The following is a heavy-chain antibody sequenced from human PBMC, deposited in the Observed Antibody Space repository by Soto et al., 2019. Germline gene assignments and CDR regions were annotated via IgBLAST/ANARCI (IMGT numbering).Heavy chain of an antibody. Sequence: QVQLVQSGAEVRKPGSSVKVSCKAPGGTVSTYIISWVRQAPGQGPEWMGRIIPIPDITNYAQKFQGRVTVTADRSTSTAYMELPSLKSEDTAVYYCARDRITTRGDAFDLWGQGTMVTVSS. CDR3: ARDRITTRGDAFDL. CDR2: IIPIPDIT. V-gene: IGHV1-69*08. CDR1: GGTVSTYI. J-gene: IGHJ3*01. D-gene: IGHD3-3*01.